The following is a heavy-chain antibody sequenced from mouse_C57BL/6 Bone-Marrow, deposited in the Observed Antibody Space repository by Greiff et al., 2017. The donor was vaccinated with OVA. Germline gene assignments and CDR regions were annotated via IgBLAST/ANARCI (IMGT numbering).Heavy chain of an antibody. J-gene: IGHJ1*03. CDR3: ARFPFYWYFDV. V-gene: IGHV1-64*01. CDR1: GYTFTSYW. CDR2: IHPNSGST. Sequence: QVQLQHPGAELVKPGASVKLSCKASGYTFTSYWMHWVKQRPGQGLEWIGMIHPNSGSTNYNEKFKSKATLTVDKSSSTAYMQLSSLTSEDSAVYYCARFPFYWYFDVWGTGTTVTVSS.